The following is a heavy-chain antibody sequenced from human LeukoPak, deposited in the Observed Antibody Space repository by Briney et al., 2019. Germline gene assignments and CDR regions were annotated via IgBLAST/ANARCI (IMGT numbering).Heavy chain of an antibody. J-gene: IGHJ6*03. CDR2: SYYSGST. CDR3: AREYYYYYMDV. V-gene: IGHV4-39*07. CDR1: GGSISSSSYY. Sequence: SETLSLTCTVSGGSISSSSYYWGWIRQPPGKGLEWIGSSYYSGSTYYNPSLKSRVTISVDTCKTQFSLKLSSVTAADTAVYYCAREYYYYYMDVWGKGTTVTVSS.